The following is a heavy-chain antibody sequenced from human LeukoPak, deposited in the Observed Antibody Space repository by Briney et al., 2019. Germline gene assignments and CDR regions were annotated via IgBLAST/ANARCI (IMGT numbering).Heavy chain of an antibody. CDR3: AREQQLRYFDY. D-gene: IGHD6-13*01. J-gene: IGHJ4*02. Sequence: ASVKVSCKASGGTFSSYAISWVRQAPGQGLEWMGRIIPILGIANYAQKFQGRVTITADKSTSTAYMELSSLRSEDTAVYYCAREQQLRYFDYWGQGTLVTVSS. CDR1: GGTFSSYA. V-gene: IGHV1-69*04. CDR2: IIPILGIA.